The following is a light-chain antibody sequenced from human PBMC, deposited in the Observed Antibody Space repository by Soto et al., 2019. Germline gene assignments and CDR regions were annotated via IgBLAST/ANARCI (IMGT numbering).Light chain of an antibody. J-gene: IGKJ4*01. Sequence: VLTQSPGTLSLSPGERATLSCRASQSVSSYLAWYQQKPGQAPRLLIYGASNRATGIPDRFSGSGSGTDFTLTISRLEPDDFAVYYCQPSGSPLTFGGGTKVDIK. V-gene: IGKV3-20*01. CDR1: QSVSSY. CDR2: GAS. CDR3: QPSGSPLT.